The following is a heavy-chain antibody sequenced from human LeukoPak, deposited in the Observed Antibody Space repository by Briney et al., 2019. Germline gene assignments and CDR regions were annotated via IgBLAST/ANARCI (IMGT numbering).Heavy chain of an antibody. V-gene: IGHV4-4*07. J-gene: IGHJ4*02. CDR3: ARAVAVAAPFDY. CDR2: IYTSGST. Sequence: SETLSLTCTVSGGSISSYYWSRIRQPAGKGLEWLGRIYTSGSTNYNPSLKSRVTISVDKSKNQFSLKLSSVTAADTAVYYCARAVAVAAPFDYWGQGTLVTVSS. D-gene: IGHD6-19*01. CDR1: GGSISSYY.